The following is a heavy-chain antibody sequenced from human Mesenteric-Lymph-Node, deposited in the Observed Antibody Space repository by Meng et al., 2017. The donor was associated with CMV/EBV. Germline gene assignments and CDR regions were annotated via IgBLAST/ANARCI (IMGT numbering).Heavy chain of an antibody. CDR2: INTNTGNP. Sequence: CQTSGYTVTINNIIWVRQAPGQGPEWMGWINTNTGNPTYAQGFTGRFVFSLDTSVNTAYLQITSLKPEDTAVYYCARDGLSGRYFDYWGQGSLVTVSS. CDR3: ARDGLSGRYFDY. J-gene: IGHJ4*02. D-gene: IGHD1-26*01. V-gene: IGHV7-4-1*02. CDR1: GYTVTINN.